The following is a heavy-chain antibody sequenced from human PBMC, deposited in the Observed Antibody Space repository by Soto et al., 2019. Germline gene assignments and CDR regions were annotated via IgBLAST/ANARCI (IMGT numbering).Heavy chain of an antibody. J-gene: IGHJ4*02. V-gene: IGHV3-7*04. Sequence: EVQLVESGGGLVQPGGSLRLSCEVSGFTFGTYWMTWVRQPPGKGLECVADIKPDGSERYYVDSVKGRFTISRDNAKNSLYLHMNSLRAEDTAVYYCATDLNWEHYWGQGTLVTVSS. CDR3: ATDLNWEHY. D-gene: IGHD7-27*01. CDR2: IKPDGSER. CDR1: GFTFGTYW.